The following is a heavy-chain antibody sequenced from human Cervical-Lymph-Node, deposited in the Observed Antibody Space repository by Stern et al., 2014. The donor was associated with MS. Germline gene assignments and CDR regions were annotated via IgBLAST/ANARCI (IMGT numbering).Heavy chain of an antibody. V-gene: IGHV4-31*03. CDR2: ISNSGNT. Sequence: QVQLVESGPGLVKPSQTLSLTCTVSGGSVSSGSRYWSWIRQHPGKGLEWIGYISNSGNTYYSPSLQSRLTISMDTSKNQFSLKLRSVTAADTAIYYCARVTEFLRFFYPDYWGQGTLVTVSS. CDR1: GGSVSSGSRY. CDR3: ARVTEFLRFFYPDY. J-gene: IGHJ4*02. D-gene: IGHD3-3*01.